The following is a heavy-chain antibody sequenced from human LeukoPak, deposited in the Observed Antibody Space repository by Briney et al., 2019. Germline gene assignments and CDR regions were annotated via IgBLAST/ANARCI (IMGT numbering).Heavy chain of an antibody. D-gene: IGHD1-26*01. V-gene: IGHV1-18*01. Sequence: ASVKVSCKASGYTFTSYGISWVRQAPGQGLEWMGWISAYNGNTNYAQKLQGRVTMTTDTSTSTAYMELRSLRSDDTAVYYCARDLATKASNDAFDIWGQGTMVIVSS. CDR3: ARDLATKASNDAFDI. J-gene: IGHJ3*02. CDR1: GYTFTSYG. CDR2: ISAYNGNT.